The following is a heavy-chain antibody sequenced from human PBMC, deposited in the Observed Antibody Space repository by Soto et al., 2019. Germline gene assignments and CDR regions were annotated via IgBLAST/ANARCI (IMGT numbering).Heavy chain of an antibody. Sequence: EVPLLESGVGLVQPGGSLRLSCAASGFTFSSYAMSWVRQAPGKGLEWVSAISGSGGSTYYADSVKGRFTISRDNSKHTLYLQMNSLRGEDTAVYYCAKDWGTWFGVGDWWGQGTLVTVSS. CDR1: GFTFSSYA. CDR3: AKDWGTWFGVGDW. D-gene: IGHD3-10*01. J-gene: IGHJ4*02. CDR2: ISGSGGST. V-gene: IGHV3-23*01.